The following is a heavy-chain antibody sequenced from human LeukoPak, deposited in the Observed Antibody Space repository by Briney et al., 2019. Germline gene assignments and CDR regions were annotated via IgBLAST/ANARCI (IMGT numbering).Heavy chain of an antibody. J-gene: IGHJ4*02. Sequence: SGGSLRLSCAASGFRFDDYAMHWVRQAPGKGLEWVSSISSSSSYIYYADSVKGRFTISRDNAKNSLYLQMNSLRAEDTAVYYCARDRVLTVTTPGVWGQGTLVTVSS. CDR3: ARDRVLTVTTPGV. V-gene: IGHV3-21*01. CDR1: GFRFDDYA. D-gene: IGHD4-11*01. CDR2: ISSSSSYI.